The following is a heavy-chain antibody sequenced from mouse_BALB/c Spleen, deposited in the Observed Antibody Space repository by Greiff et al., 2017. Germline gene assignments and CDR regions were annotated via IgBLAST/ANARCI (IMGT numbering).Heavy chain of an antibody. CDR3: AKGSTMITGDAMDY. D-gene: IGHD2-4*01. V-gene: IGHV1S81*02. J-gene: IGHJ4*01. CDR1: GYTFTSYY. Sequence: QVQLQQSGAELVKPGASVKLSCKASGYTFTSYYMYWVKQRPGQGLEWIGEINPSNGGTNFNEKFKSKATLTVDKSSSTAYMQLSSLTSEDSAVYYCAKGSTMITGDAMDYWGQGTSVTVSS. CDR2: INPSNGGT.